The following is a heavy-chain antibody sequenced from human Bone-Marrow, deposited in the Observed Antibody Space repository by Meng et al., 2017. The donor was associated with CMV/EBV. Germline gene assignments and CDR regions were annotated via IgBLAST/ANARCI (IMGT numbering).Heavy chain of an antibody. V-gene: IGHV3-21*01. D-gene: IGHD6-13*01. CDR3: AREIAAALPT. CDR2: ISSSSSYI. CDR1: GFTFSSYS. J-gene: IGHJ5*02. Sequence: GGSLRLPCAASGFTFSSYSMNWVRQAPGKGLEWVSSISSSSSYIYYADSVKGRFTISRDNAKNSLYLQMNSLRAEDTAVYYCAREIAAALPTWGQGTLVTVSS.